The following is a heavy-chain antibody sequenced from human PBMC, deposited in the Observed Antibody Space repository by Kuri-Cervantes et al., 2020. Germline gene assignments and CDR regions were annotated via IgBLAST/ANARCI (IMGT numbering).Heavy chain of an antibody. CDR3: AREGYDSSGYYAGGWFDP. J-gene: IGHJ5*02. V-gene: IGHV1-2*02. Sequence: ASVKVSCKASGYTFTGYYMHWVRQAPGQGLEWMGWINPNSGGTNYAQKFQGRVTMTRDTSISTAYMELSRLRSGDTAVYYCAREGYDSSGYYAGGWFDPWGQGTLVTVSS. D-gene: IGHD3-22*01. CDR1: GYTFTGYY. CDR2: INPNSGGT.